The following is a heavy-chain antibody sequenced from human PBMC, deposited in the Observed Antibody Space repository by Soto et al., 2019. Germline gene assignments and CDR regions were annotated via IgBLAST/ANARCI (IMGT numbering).Heavy chain of an antibody. D-gene: IGHD2-21*01. CDR2: LSSDAHNR. J-gene: IGHJ6*02. CDR3: ARDNTQPGVGEPHYYYGMGV. V-gene: IGHV3-30-3*01. Sequence: QVHLVESGGGVVQPGASLTLSCVVSGLPLSDSAIHVVRLAPGRGPVWVAVLSSDAHNRYYADSVRGRFTISRDTSRNTLYLQMHSLRREDTGVYYCARDNTQPGVGEPHYYYGMGVWGQGTAVTVSS. CDR1: GLPLSDSA.